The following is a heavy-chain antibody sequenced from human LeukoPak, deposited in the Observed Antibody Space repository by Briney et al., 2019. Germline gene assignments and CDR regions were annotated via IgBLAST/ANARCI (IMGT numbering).Heavy chain of an antibody. CDR3: ARETVAATVFGSFDY. CDR1: GGSISSYY. D-gene: IGHD6-19*01. J-gene: IGHJ4*02. Sequence: SETLSLTCTVSGGSISSYYWSWIRQPPGKGLEWIGYIYYSGSTNYNPSLKSRVTISVDTSKNQFSLKLSSVTPADTAVYYCARETVAATVFGSFDYWGQGTLVTVSS. CDR2: IYYSGST. V-gene: IGHV4-59*01.